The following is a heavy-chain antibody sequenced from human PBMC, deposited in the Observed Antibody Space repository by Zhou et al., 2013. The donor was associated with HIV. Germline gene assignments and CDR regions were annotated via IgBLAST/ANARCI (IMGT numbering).Heavy chain of an antibody. Sequence: QVQLVQSGAEVKKPGSSVKVSCKASGGTFSSYAISWVRQAPGQGLEWMGGIIPIFGTANYAQKFQGRVTITTDESTSTAYMELSSLRSEDTAVYYCARGLVVVPAAIRYYYYYMDVWGKGTTGHRLL. CDR1: GGTFSSYA. CDR3: ARGLVVVPAAIRYYYYYMDV. V-gene: IGHV1-69*05. D-gene: IGHD2-2*02. CDR2: IIPIFGTA. J-gene: IGHJ6*03.